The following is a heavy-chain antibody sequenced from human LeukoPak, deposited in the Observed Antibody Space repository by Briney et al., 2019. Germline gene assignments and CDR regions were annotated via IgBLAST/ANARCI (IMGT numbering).Heavy chain of an antibody. CDR1: GYSFTAYY. J-gene: IGHJ6*02. CDR3: ARDGKHYYYYGMDV. V-gene: IGHV1-2*04. D-gene: IGHD1-26*01. CDR2: INPNSGGT. Sequence: ASVKVSCKASGYSFTAYYMHWVRQAPGQGLEWMGWINPNSGGTNYAQKFQGWVTMTRDTSISTAYMELSRLRSDDTAVYYCARDGKHYYYYGMDVWGQGTTVTVSS.